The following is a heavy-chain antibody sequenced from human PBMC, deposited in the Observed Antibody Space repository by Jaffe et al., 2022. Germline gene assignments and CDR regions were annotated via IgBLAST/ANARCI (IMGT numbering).Heavy chain of an antibody. V-gene: IGHV3-74*01. CDR2: INSDGSST. J-gene: IGHJ6*03. D-gene: IGHD3-3*01. CDR3: ARVNFWSGYYTVLGDYYYYMDV. Sequence: EVQLVESGGGLVQPGGSLRLSCAASGFTFSSYWMHWVRQAPGKGLVWVSRINSDGSSTSYADSVKGRFTISRDNAKNTLYLQMNSLRAEDTAVYYCARVNFWSGYYTVLGDYYYYMDVWGKGTTVTVSS. CDR1: GFTFSSYW.